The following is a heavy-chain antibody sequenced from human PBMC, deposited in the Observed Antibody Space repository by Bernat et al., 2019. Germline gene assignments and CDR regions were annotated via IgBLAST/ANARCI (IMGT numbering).Heavy chain of an antibody. D-gene: IGHD1-1*01. CDR1: GFTINRYA. Sequence: QVQLVESGGGVVQPGRSLRLSCAASGFTINRYAMHWARQAPGKGLECVAVISIDGNKKHYAESVEGRFPISRDSSKNTLYLQMNSLRVEDTAVYYCAKEGEGNNWSSFDIWGKGTMVTVSS. J-gene: IGHJ3*02. V-gene: IGHV3-30*18. CDR2: ISIDGNKK. CDR3: AKEGEGNNWSSFDI.